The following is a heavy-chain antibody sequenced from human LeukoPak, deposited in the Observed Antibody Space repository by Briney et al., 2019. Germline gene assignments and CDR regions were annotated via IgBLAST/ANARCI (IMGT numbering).Heavy chain of an antibody. J-gene: IGHJ6*02. D-gene: IGHD3/OR15-3a*01. CDR3: ATARQYDDFAGYPWYYGLDV. CDR1: GDSLIELA. Sequence: ASVKVSCKVSGDSLIELAIHWVRQAPGKGLEGMRGLDPEDGATMYAQKFEGRVSMTEDTTTDTAYMELSSVRSEDTAVYYCATARQYDDFAGYPWYYGLDVWGQGTTVTVSS. V-gene: IGHV1-24*01. CDR2: LDPEDGAT.